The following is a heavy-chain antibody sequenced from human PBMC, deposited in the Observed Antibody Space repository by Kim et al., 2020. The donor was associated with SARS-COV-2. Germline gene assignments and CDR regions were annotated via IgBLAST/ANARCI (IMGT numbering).Heavy chain of an antibody. CDR3: ARDRSLYGDYSQYYAMDV. CDR1: EYTFTSYY. Sequence: ASVKVSCKASEYTFTSYYMHWVRQAPGQGLEWMGIINPSGGSTSNAQKFQDRVTMTRDTSSSTVYMELSSLRSEDTAVYYCARDRSLYGDYSQYYAMDVWGQGTTVTVSS. V-gene: IGHV1-46*01. J-gene: IGHJ6*02. CDR2: INPSGGST. D-gene: IGHD4-17*01.